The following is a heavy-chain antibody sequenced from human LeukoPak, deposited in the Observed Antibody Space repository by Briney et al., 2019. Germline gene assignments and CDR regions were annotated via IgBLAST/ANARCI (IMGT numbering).Heavy chain of an antibody. Sequence: GGSLRLSCVASGFTFRNYGMSWVRQAPGKGLEWVSAISGSGGSTYYADSVKGRFTISRDNSKNTLYLQMNSLRAEDTAVYYCAKDGSGSYYNLAGTEFDYWGQGTLVTVSS. CDR1: GFTFRNYG. V-gene: IGHV3-23*01. CDR2: ISGSGGST. J-gene: IGHJ4*02. CDR3: AKDGSGSYYNLAGTEFDY. D-gene: IGHD3-10*01.